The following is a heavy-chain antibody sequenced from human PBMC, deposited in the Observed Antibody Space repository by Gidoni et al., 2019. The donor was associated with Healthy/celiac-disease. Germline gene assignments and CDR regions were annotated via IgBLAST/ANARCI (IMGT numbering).Heavy chain of an antibody. J-gene: IGHJ1*01. CDR3: ARAAGNSSGYYYKYFQH. D-gene: IGHD3-22*01. Sequence: EVKKPGSSVKVSCKASGGTFSSYAISWVRQAPGQGLERMGGIIPIFGTAHYAQKFQGRVKITEDESTSPAYMELSSMRSEDTAVYYCARAAGNSSGYYYKYFQHWGQGTLVTVSS. CDR2: IIPIFGTA. CDR1: GGTFSSYA. V-gene: IGHV1-69*19.